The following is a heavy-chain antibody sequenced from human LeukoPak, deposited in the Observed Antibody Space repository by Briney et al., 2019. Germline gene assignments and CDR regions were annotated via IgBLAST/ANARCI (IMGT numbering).Heavy chain of an antibody. CDR3: ARESDGSGSYYKLGAFDI. D-gene: IGHD3-10*01. CDR1: GFTFSSYS. V-gene: IGHV3-21*06. Sequence: GGSLRLSCAASGFTFSSYSMNWVRQAPGKGLEWVSSISSSGSYIYYADSVKGRFTISRDNAKNLLYLQMNSLRAEDTAVYYCARESDGSGSYYKLGAFDIWGQGTMVTVSS. J-gene: IGHJ3*02. CDR2: ISSSGSYI.